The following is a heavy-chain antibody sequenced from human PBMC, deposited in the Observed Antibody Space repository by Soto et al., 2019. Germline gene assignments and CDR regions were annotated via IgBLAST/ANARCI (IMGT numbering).Heavy chain of an antibody. CDR2: ISSNGGST. CDR3: VKDRWIDY. V-gene: IGHV3-64D*06. J-gene: IGHJ4*02. D-gene: IGHD3-16*02. Sequence: GGSLRLSCSASGFTFSTYAMHWVRQAPGRGLQYVSSISSNGGSTYYPDSVKGRFTISRDNSKNTLYLQMSSLRADDTAVYYCVKDRWIDYWGQGTLVTVYS. CDR1: GFTFSTYA.